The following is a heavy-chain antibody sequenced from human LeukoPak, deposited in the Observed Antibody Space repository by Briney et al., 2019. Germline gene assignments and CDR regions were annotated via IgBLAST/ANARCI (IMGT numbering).Heavy chain of an antibody. CDR2: ISSSSSYI. Sequence: GGSLRLSCAASGFTFSSYSMNWVRQAPGKGLEWVSSISSSSSYIYYADSVKGRFTISRDSAKNSLYLQMNSLRAEDTAVYYCARLNSGWGFDYWGQGTLVTVSS. D-gene: IGHD6-19*01. J-gene: IGHJ4*02. V-gene: IGHV3-21*01. CDR1: GFTFSSYS. CDR3: ARLNSGWGFDY.